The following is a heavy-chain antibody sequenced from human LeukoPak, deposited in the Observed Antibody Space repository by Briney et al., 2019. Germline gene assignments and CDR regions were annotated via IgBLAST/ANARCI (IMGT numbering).Heavy chain of an antibody. CDR1: GYTFTSYY. CDR2: ISAYNYKT. Sequence: GASVKVSCKASGYTFTSYYMHWVRQAPGQGLEWRGWISAYNYKTNYAQKFQGRVTMTTDTSTGTAYMELRSLRSDDTAMYYCARGGFTLVRGALDYWGQGTLLTVSS. J-gene: IGHJ4*02. V-gene: IGHV1-18*04. D-gene: IGHD3-10*01. CDR3: ARGGFTLVRGALDY.